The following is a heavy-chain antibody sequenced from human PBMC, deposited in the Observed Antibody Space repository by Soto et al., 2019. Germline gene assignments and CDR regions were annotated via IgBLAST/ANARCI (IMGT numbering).Heavy chain of an antibody. CDR1: GGSISSGDYY. Sequence: SETLSLTCTVSGGSISSGDYYWSWIRQPPGKGLEWIGYIYYSGSTYYNPSLKSRVTISVDTSKNQFSLKLSSVTAADAAVYYCARDRDYGEEMGGIDYWGQGTLVTVSS. D-gene: IGHD4-17*01. V-gene: IGHV4-30-4*01. CDR2: IYYSGST. J-gene: IGHJ4*02. CDR3: ARDRDYGEEMGGIDY.